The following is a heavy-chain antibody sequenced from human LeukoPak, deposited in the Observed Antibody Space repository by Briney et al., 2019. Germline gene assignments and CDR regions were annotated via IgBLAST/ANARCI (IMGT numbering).Heavy chain of an antibody. CDR1: GFTFSSYA. V-gene: IGHV3-64*03. D-gene: IGHD5-18*01. CDR2: ICSNGGST. J-gene: IGHJ4*02. Sequence: AGGSLRLSCSASGFTFSSYAMHWVRQAPGKGLEYVLAICSNGGSTYYADSVKGRFTISRENYKKTLYVQMSGLRAEDRAVYYCVKDSLGYSYGYYFDYWGQGTLVTLSS. CDR3: VKDSLGYSYGYYFDY.